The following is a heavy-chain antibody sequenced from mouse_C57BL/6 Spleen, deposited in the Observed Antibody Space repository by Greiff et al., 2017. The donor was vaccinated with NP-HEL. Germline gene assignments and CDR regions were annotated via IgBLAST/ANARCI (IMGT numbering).Heavy chain of an antibody. J-gene: IGHJ4*01. CDR1: GFTFSSYA. CDR2: ISDGGSYT. V-gene: IGHV5-4*01. Sequence: DVHLVESGGGLVKPGGSLKLSCAASGFTFSSYAMSWVRQTPEKRLEWVATISDGGSYTYYPDNVKGRFTISRDNAKNNLYLQMSHLKSEDTAMYYCAREGGRGAMDYWGQGTSVTVSS. CDR3: AREGGRGAMDY.